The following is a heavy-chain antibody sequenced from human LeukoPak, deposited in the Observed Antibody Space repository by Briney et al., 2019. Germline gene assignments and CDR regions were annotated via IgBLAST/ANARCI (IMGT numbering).Heavy chain of an antibody. V-gene: IGHV3-33*01. CDR1: GFTLSSYG. Sequence: PGGSLRLSCAAPGFTLSSYGMNWVGQAPGKGVEGVAVIWYDGCNKYYADSVKGRFTISRDNSKNTLYLQMNSLRAEDTAVYYCARFYGSGSYYPTYGMDVWGKGTTVTVSS. D-gene: IGHD3-10*01. CDR3: ARFYGSGSYYPTYGMDV. CDR2: IWYDGCNK. J-gene: IGHJ6*04.